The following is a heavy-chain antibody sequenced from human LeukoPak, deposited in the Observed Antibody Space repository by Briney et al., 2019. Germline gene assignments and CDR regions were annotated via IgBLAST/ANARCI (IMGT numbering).Heavy chain of an antibody. Sequence: GASVKVSCKVSGYTLTELSMHWVRQAPGKGLEWMGGFDPEDGETIYAQKFQGRVTMTEDTSTDTAYMELSSLRSEDTAVYYCATVAYYDSSGHYYYYYGMDVWGQGTTVTVSS. D-gene: IGHD3-22*01. V-gene: IGHV1-24*01. CDR2: FDPEDGET. CDR3: ATVAYYDSSGHYYYYYGMDV. CDR1: GYTLTELS. J-gene: IGHJ6*02.